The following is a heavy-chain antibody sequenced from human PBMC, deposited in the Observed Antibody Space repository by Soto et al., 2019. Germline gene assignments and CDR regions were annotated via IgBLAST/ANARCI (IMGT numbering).Heavy chain of an antibody. Sequence: EVQLVESGGGLVKPGGSLKLSCAASGFTFSTYNMNWVRQAPGEGLEWVSSISSSSTYIYYAGSVKGRLTISRDNAKNSLYLQMNRLRAEDTAVYYCARGWLRDPCMPWGQGTLVTVSS. V-gene: IGHV3-21*01. CDR2: ISSSSTYI. D-gene: IGHD5-12*01. J-gene: IGHJ5*02. CDR1: GFTFSTYN. CDR3: ARGWLRDPCMP.